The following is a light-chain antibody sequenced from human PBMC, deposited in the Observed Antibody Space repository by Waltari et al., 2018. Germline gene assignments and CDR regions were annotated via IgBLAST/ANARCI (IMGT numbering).Light chain of an antibody. CDR1: QSVTRP. V-gene: IGKV3-20*01. CDR3: QHYLRLPAT. Sequence: EIVLTQSPGTLSLSPGERATLSCRASQSVTRPLAWYQQKPGQAPRLLIYGASNRATGSPDRFSGSGSGTDFSLTISRLEPEDFAVYYCQHYLRLPATFGQGTKVEIK. J-gene: IGKJ1*01. CDR2: GAS.